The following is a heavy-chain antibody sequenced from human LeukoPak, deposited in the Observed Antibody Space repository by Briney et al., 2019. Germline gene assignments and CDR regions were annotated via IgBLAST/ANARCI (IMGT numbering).Heavy chain of an antibody. J-gene: IGHJ5*02. CDR2: IYYSGST. CDR3: ARGGGKITMVRGVITQGFNP. D-gene: IGHD3-10*01. Sequence: SETLSLTCTVSGGSISSSSYYWGWIRQPPGKGLEWIGSIYYSGSTYYNPSLKSRVTISVDTSKNQFSLKLSSVTAADTAVYYCARGGGKITMVRGVITQGFNPWGQGTLVTVSS. CDR1: GGSISSSSYY. V-gene: IGHV4-39*07.